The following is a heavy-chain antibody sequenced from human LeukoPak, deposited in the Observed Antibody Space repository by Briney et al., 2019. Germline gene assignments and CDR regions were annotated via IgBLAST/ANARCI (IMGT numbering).Heavy chain of an antibody. D-gene: IGHD3-3*01. Sequence: PSETLSLTCAVYGGSFSGYNWSWIRQPPGKGLEWIGEINHSESTNYNPSLKSRVTISVDTSKNQFSLKLSSVTGADTAVYYCARGRYDFWSGSGPYYFDYWGQGSLISVSS. CDR1: GGSFSGYN. CDR3: ARGRYDFWSGSGPYYFDY. CDR2: INHSEST. J-gene: IGHJ4*02. V-gene: IGHV4-34*01.